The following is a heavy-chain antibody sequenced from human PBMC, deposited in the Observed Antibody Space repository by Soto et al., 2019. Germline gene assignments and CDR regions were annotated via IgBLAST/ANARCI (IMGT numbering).Heavy chain of an antibody. CDR3: ARGLGTNGLDV. D-gene: IGHD3-16*01. Sequence: QLQLVQSGGEVKKPGASVKVSCKASGYKFITYGITWVRQSPGQGLEWMGGISTYSGNTDYAQSLQDRVTMTTDTSTSTAYMELGSLRSDDTAVYYCARGLGTNGLDVWGQGTAVTVSS. CDR1: GYKFITYG. V-gene: IGHV1-18*04. CDR2: ISTYSGNT. J-gene: IGHJ6*02.